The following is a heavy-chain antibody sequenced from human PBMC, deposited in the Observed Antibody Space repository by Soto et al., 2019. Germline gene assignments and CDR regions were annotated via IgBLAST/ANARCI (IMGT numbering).Heavy chain of an antibody. V-gene: IGHV1-8*01. CDR1: GYTFTSYD. CDR3: AVRYFDWLPHQDYGMDV. CDR2: MNPNSGNT. J-gene: IGHJ6*02. D-gene: IGHD3-9*01. Sequence: QVQLVQSGAEVKKPGASVKVSCKASGYTFTSYDINWVRQATGQGLEWMGWMNPNSGNTGYAQKFQGRVTMTRNTSISTAYMELSSLRSEDTAVYYCAVRYFDWLPHQDYGMDVWGQGTKVTVSS.